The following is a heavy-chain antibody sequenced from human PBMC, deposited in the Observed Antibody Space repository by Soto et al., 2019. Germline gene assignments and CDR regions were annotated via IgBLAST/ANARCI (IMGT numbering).Heavy chain of an antibody. Sequence: ASVKVSCKASGYTFTSYDINWVRQATGQGLEWMGWMNPNSGNTGYAQKFQGRVTMTRNTSISTAYMELSSLRSEDTAVYYCARTTGYSSSWYYRGYYGMDVWGQGTTVTVSS. V-gene: IGHV1-8*01. CDR3: ARTTGYSSSWYYRGYYGMDV. CDR2: MNPNSGNT. J-gene: IGHJ6*02. D-gene: IGHD6-13*01. CDR1: GYTFTSYD.